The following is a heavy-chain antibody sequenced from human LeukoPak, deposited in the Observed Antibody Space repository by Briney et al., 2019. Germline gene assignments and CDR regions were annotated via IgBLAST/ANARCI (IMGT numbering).Heavy chain of an antibody. CDR1: GFIFSDHY. Sequence: GGSLRLSCAASGFIFSDHYMDWVRQAPGKGLEWVANIKRDGSDKYYVDSVKGRFTISRDNAKNSLYLQMNSLTAADTAVYYCTRGYGHYYGSGSYYTDLDYWGQGTLVTVSS. D-gene: IGHD3-10*01. V-gene: IGHV3-7*01. CDR3: TRGYGHYYGSGSYYTDLDY. CDR2: IKRDGSDK. J-gene: IGHJ4*02.